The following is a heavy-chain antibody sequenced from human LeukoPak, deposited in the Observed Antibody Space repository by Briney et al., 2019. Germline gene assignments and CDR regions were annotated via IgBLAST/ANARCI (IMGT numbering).Heavy chain of an antibody. J-gene: IGHJ6*03. CDR3: ARHGTVVTWSYYYYYYMDV. CDR1: GGSFSGYY. CDR2: INHSGST. V-gene: IGHV4-34*01. D-gene: IGHD4-23*01. Sequence: SETLSLTCAVYGGSFSGYYWSWIRQPPGKGLEWIGEINHSGSTNYNPSLKSRVTISVDTSKNQFSLKLSSVTAADTAVYYCARHGTVVTWSYYYYYYMDVWGKGTTVTVSS.